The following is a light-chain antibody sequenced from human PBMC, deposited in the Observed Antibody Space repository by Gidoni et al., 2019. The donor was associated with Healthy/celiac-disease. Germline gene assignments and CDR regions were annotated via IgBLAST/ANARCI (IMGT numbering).Light chain of an antibody. Sequence: QSALTQPASVCGSPGQSITISCTGTSSDVGSYNLVSWYQQHPGKAPKLMIYEVSKRPSGVSNRFSGSKSGNTASLTISGLQAEDEADYYCCSYAGSSTYVVFGGGTKLTVL. CDR3: CSYAGSSTYVV. J-gene: IGLJ2*01. CDR2: EVS. CDR1: SSDVGSYNL. V-gene: IGLV2-23*02.